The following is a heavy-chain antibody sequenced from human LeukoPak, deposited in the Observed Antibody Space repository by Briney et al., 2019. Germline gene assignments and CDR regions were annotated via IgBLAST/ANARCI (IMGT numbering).Heavy chain of an antibody. CDR2: ISYDGSNK. Sequence: GGSLRLSCAASGFTFSSYAMHWVRQAPGKGLEWVAVISYDGSNKYYADSVKGRFTISRDNSKNTLYLQMNSLRAEDTAVYYCASAAAVAPDWGQGTMVTVSS. CDR1: GFTFSSYA. J-gene: IGHJ3*01. V-gene: IGHV3-30-3*01. D-gene: IGHD6-13*01. CDR3: ASAAAVAPD.